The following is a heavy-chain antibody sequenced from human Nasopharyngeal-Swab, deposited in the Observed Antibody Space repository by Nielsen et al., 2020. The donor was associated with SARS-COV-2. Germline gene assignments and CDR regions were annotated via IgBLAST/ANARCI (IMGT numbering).Heavy chain of an antibody. J-gene: IGHJ3*02. Sequence: VRRAPGKGLEWVSYISSSSSTIYYADSVKGRFTISRDNAKNSLYLQMNSLRAEDTAVYYCAKLDMVRGVIITSYAFDIWGQGTMVTVSS. CDR2: ISSSSSTI. CDR3: AKLDMVRGVIITSYAFDI. V-gene: IGHV3-48*01. D-gene: IGHD3-10*01.